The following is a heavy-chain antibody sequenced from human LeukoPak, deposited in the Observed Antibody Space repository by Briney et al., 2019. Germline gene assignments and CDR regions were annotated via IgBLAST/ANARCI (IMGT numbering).Heavy chain of an antibody. J-gene: IGHJ6*02. D-gene: IGHD6-13*01. CDR3: RTSAARGGMDA. V-gene: IGHV3-7*01. Sequence: GGSLRLSCAASGFSFSNSWISWVRQAPGQGLEWVANINPDGSETSYVDSVKGRFTISRDNAKNSLFLQMYSLRVDDTAMYYCRTSAARGGMDAWAQGTTVTVSS. CDR1: GFSFSNSW. CDR2: INPDGSET.